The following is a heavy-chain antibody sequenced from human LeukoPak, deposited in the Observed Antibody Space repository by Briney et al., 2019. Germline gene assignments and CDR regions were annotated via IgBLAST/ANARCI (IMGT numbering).Heavy chain of an antibody. CDR1: GGSISSYY. CDR3: ARDRPYSSGWYPRADAFDI. J-gene: IGHJ3*02. V-gene: IGHV4-4*07. D-gene: IGHD6-19*01. Sequence: SETLSLTCTVSGGSISSYYWSWIRQPAGKGLEWIGRIYTSGSTNYNPSLKSRVTMSVDTSKNQFSLKLSSVTAADTAVYYCARDRPYSSGWYPRADAFDIWGQGTMVTVSS. CDR2: IYTSGST.